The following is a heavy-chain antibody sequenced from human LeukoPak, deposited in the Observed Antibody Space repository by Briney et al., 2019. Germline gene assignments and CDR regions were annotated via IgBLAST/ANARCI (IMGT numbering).Heavy chain of an antibody. J-gene: IGHJ3*02. CDR2: IYHSGST. CDR1: GGSISSGGYY. Sequence: SETLSLTCTVSGGSISSGGYYWSWIRQPPGKGLEWIGYIYHSGSTYYNPSLKSRVTISVDRSKNQFSLKLSSVTAADTAVYYCARHPRSSSWHRAWAFDIWGQGTMVTVSS. V-gene: IGHV4-30-2*01. D-gene: IGHD6-13*01. CDR3: ARHPRSSSWHRAWAFDI.